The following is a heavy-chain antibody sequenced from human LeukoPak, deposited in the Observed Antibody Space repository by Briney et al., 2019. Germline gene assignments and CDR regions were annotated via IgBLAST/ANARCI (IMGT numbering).Heavy chain of an antibody. D-gene: IGHD5-24*01. CDR3: ARDRDNYPNWFDP. J-gene: IGHJ5*02. V-gene: IGHV3-23*01. CDR1: GFTFSSYA. CDR2: ISGSGGST. Sequence: GGSLRLSCAASGFTFSSYAMSWVRQAPGKGLEWVSAISGSGGSTYYADSVKGRFTRDNSKNTLYLQMNSLRAEDTAVYYCARDRDNYPNWFDPWGQGTLVTVSS.